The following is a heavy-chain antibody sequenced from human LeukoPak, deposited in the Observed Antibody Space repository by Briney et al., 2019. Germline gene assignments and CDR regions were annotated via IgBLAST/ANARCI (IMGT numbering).Heavy chain of an antibody. D-gene: IGHD3-22*01. CDR1: GGSISSSSYY. J-gene: IGHJ4*02. CDR2: IYYSGST. Sequence: SETLSLTSTVSGGSISSSSYYWGWIRQPPGKGLEWIGSIYYSGSTYYNPSLKSRVTISVDTSKNQFSLKLSSVTAADTAVYYCARPGDYYDSSGYFDYWGQGTLVTVSS. CDR3: ARPGDYYDSSGYFDY. V-gene: IGHV4-39*01.